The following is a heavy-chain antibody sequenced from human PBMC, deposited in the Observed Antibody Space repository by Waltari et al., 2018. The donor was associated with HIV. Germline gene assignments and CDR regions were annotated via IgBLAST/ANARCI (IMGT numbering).Heavy chain of an antibody. CDR2: VFHSGST. Sequence: QVQLQESGPGLVKPSDTLSLTCAVSHFSISSGHYWGWIRQSPGKGLAGIGRVFHSGSTFYKPSFRSRVSISVDTSKNQFSLKLTSVTAADTAVYYCARQPAPDSTWFQIYFDYWGQGTVVTVSS. D-gene: IGHD6-13*01. V-gene: IGHV4-38-2*01. CDR3: ARQPAPDSTWFQIYFDY. CDR1: HFSISSGHY. J-gene: IGHJ4*02.